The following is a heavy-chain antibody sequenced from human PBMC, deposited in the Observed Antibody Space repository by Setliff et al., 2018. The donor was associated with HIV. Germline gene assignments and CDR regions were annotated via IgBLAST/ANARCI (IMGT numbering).Heavy chain of an antibody. Sequence: KASETLSLTCTISGGSITGHYWGWIRQHPGKGLEGIGYIYYSGSTYHNPSLKSRVTISVDTSKNQFSLKLSSVTAADTAVYYCAKDRGEVPTAFFDYWGQGTLVTVSS. J-gene: IGHJ4*02. CDR3: AKDRGEVPTAFFDY. CDR2: IYYSGST. D-gene: IGHD2-2*01. V-gene: IGHV4-31*03. CDR1: GGSITGHY.